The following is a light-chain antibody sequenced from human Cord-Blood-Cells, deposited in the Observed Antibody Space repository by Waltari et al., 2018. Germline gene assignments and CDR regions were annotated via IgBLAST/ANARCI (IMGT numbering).Light chain of an antibody. J-gene: IGKJ1*01. CDR3: QQYNNWPLWT. CDR1: QSVSSN. CDR2: GAS. Sequence: CRASQSVSSNLAWYQQKPGQAPRLLIYGASTRATGIPARFSGSGSGTEFTLTISSLQSEDFAVYYCQQYNNWPLWTFGQGTKVEIK. V-gene: IGKV3-15*01.